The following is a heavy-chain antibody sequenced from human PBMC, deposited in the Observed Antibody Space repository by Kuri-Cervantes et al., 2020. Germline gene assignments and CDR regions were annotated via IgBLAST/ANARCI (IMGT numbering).Heavy chain of an antibody. CDR2: ITNSGSPTI. V-gene: IGHV3-11*04. CDR1: GFNFNEYY. Sequence: GGSLRLSCAASGFNFNEYYMSWVRQAPGKGLEWISYITNSGSPTISYADSVKGRFTVSRDNAKNSLYLQMNSLRGEDTAVYYCARAVAGPGYFDYWGQGTLVTVSS. CDR3: ARAVAGPGYFDY. J-gene: IGHJ4*02. D-gene: IGHD6-19*01.